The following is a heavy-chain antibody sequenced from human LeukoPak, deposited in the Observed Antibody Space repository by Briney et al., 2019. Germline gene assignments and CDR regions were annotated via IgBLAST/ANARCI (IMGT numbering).Heavy chain of an antibody. CDR3: ARLVLGGGNWFDP. J-gene: IGHJ5*02. CDR1: GGSISSSNYY. D-gene: IGHD6-19*01. Sequence: SETLSLTCTVSGGSISSSNYYWGWIRQPPGRGLEWIGIIYNSRRNYYNPSLKSRVTISVDTSKNQFSLKLRSVTAADTAVYYCARLVLGGGNWFDPWGQGTLVTVSS. V-gene: IGHV4-39*07. CDR2: IYNSRRN.